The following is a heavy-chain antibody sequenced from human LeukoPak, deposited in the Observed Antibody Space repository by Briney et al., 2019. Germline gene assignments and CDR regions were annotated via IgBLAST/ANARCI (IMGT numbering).Heavy chain of an antibody. J-gene: IGHJ4*02. D-gene: IGHD1-26*01. Sequence: GASVKVSCKASGYTFTSYYMHWVRQAPGQGLEWMGIINPSGGSTSYAQKSQGRVTMTRDMSTSTVYMELSSLRSEDTAVYYCARQYGGSYYSYWGQGTLVTVSS. CDR2: INPSGGST. CDR1: GYTFTSYY. CDR3: ARQYGGSYYSY. V-gene: IGHV1-46*01.